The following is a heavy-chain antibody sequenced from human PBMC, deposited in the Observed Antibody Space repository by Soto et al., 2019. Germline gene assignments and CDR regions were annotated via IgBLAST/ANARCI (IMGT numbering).Heavy chain of an antibody. Sequence: PSETLSLTCTVSGGSISSGDYYWSWIRQPPGTGLEWIGYIYYSGSTYYNPSLKSRVTISVDTSKNQFSLKLSSVTAADTAVYYCARSLPEDGYTYYFDYWGQGTLVTVSS. CDR1: GGSISSGDYY. CDR3: ARSLPEDGYTYYFDY. CDR2: IYYSGST. V-gene: IGHV4-30-4*01. D-gene: IGHD5-12*01. J-gene: IGHJ4*02.